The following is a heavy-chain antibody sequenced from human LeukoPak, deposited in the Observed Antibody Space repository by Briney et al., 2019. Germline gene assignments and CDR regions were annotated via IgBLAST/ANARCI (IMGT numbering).Heavy chain of an antibody. Sequence: SETLSFTCTVSGGSISSYYWSWIRQPPGKGLEWIGYIYYSGSTNYNPSLKSRVTISVDTSKNQFSLKLSSVSAADTGVYYCARSGVDFWSGSSKMEFDPSGQRTLVTVSS. J-gene: IGHJ5*02. CDR3: ARSGVDFWSGSSKMEFDP. CDR1: GGSISSYY. D-gene: IGHD3-3*01. V-gene: IGHV4-59*01. CDR2: IYYSGST.